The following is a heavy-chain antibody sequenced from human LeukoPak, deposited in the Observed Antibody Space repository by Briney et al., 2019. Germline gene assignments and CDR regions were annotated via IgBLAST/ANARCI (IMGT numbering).Heavy chain of an antibody. V-gene: IGHV2-5*02. CDR2: IYWDDDK. CDR1: GFSLSTSGVG. D-gene: IGHD3-3*01. Sequence: SGPTLVKPTKTPTLTCTFSGFSLSTSGVGVGWIRQPPGKALEWLPPIYWDDDKRYSPSLKSRLTITKDTSKNQVVLTMTNMDPVDTATYYCAHSDYDFWSGYYYFDYWGQGTLVTVSS. CDR3: AHSDYDFWSGYYYFDY. J-gene: IGHJ4*02.